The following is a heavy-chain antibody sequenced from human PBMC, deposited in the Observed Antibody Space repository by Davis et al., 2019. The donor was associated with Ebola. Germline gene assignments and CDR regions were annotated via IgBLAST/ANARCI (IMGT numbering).Heavy chain of an antibody. CDR1: GFTFSNYG. CDR2: MSYDGISK. D-gene: IGHD3/OR15-3a*01. CDR3: AKGGRVGDWLRLLY. J-gene: IGHJ4*02. Sequence: PGGSLRLSCAASGFTFSNYGMHWVRQAPGKGLEWVAVMSYDGISKYYADSVKGRFTISRDNSKNTLDLQMNSLRPEDTAVYYCAKGGRVGDWLRLLYWGQGTLVTVSS. V-gene: IGHV3-30*18.